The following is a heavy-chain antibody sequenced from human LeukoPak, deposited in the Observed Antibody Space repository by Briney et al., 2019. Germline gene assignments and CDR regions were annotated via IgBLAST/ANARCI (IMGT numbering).Heavy chain of an antibody. V-gene: IGHV3-30*03. Sequence: GGSLRLSCAASGFTFSSYGMHWVRQAPGKGLEWVAVISYDGSNKYYADSVKGRFTISRDNSKNTLYLQMNSLRAEDTAVYYCALGASGYSSSWYSTTYDYWGQGTLVTVSS. J-gene: IGHJ4*02. CDR1: GFTFSSYG. CDR3: ALGASGYSSSWYSTTYDY. CDR2: ISYDGSNK. D-gene: IGHD6-13*01.